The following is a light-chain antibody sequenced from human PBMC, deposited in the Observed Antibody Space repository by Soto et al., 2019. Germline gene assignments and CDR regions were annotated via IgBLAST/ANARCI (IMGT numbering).Light chain of an antibody. CDR3: QHLSRYPLT. V-gene: IGKV1-5*01. CDR1: QSISSW. CDR2: DAS. J-gene: IGKJ5*01. Sequence: DSQMTQSPSTLSASVGYIVTITCRASQSISSWLAWYQQKPGKAPKLLIYDASSLESGVPSRFSGSGSETEFSLTIRALQPEDFATYYCQHLSRYPLTFGGGTRLEIK.